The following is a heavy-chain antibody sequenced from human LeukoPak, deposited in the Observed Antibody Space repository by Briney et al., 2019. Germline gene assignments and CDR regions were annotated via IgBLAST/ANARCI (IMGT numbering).Heavy chain of an antibody. CDR2: INHSGST. D-gene: IGHD6-19*01. CDR3: ASDPLAVADVY. V-gene: IGHV4-34*01. CDR1: GGSFSGYY. Sequence: PSETLSLTCAVYGGSFSGYYWSWVRQPPGKALEWIGEINHSGSTNYNPSLKSRVTISVDTSKNQFSLKLSSVTAADTAVYYCASDPLAVADVYWGQGTLVTVSS. J-gene: IGHJ4*02.